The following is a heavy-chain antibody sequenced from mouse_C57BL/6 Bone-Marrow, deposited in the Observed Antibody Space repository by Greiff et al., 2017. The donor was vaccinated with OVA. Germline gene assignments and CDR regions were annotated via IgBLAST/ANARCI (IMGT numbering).Heavy chain of an antibody. Sequence: EVKLVESEGGLVQPGSSMKLSCTASGFTFSDYYMAWVRQVPEKGLEWVANINYDGSSTYYLDSLKSRFIISRDNAKNILYLQMSSLKSEDTATYYCARAGRYGNSVWYFDVWGTGTTVTVSS. CDR1: GFTFSDYY. CDR3: ARAGRYGNSVWYFDV. V-gene: IGHV5-16*01. CDR2: INYDGSST. J-gene: IGHJ1*03. D-gene: IGHD2-1*01.